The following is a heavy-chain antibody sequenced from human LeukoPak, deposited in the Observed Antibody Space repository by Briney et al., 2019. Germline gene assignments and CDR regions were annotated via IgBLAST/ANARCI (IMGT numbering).Heavy chain of an antibody. CDR2: INHSGST. J-gene: IGHJ6*03. CDR1: GGSFSGYY. Sequence: SETLSLTCAVYGGSFSGYYWSWIRQPPGKGLEWIGEINHSGSTNYNPSLKRRVTISVDTSKNQFSLKLSSVTAADTAVYYCARTEKYSSSWYFGYYYYYMDVWGKGTTVTVSS. CDR3: ARTEKYSSSWYFGYYYYYMDV. D-gene: IGHD6-13*01. V-gene: IGHV4-34*01.